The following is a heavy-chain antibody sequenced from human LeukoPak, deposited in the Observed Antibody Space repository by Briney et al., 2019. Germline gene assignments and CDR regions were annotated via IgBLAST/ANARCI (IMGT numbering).Heavy chain of an antibody. V-gene: IGHV3-23*01. D-gene: IGHD6-25*01. J-gene: IGHJ4*02. CDR3: ARERHGRLVH. CDR1: GFTFSSYS. CDR2: ISGSGGST. Sequence: GGSLRLSCAASGFTFSSYSMNWVRQAPGKGLEWVSAISGSGGSTYYADSVKGRFTISRDNSKNTLYLQMNSLRTEDTAVYYCARERHGRLVHWGQGTLVTVSS.